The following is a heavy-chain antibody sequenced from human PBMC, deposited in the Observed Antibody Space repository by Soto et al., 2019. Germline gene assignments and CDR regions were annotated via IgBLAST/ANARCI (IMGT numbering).Heavy chain of an antibody. CDR1: GGSISSGGYY. V-gene: IGHV4-31*03. J-gene: IGHJ4*02. Sequence: PSETLSLTCTVSGGSISSGGYYWSWIRQHPGKGLEWIGYIYYSGSTYYNPSLKSRVTISVDTSKNQFSLKLSSVTAADTAVYYCASARDIVATIFDYRGQGTLVTVSS. CDR3: ASARDIVATIFDY. D-gene: IGHD5-12*01. CDR2: IYYSGST.